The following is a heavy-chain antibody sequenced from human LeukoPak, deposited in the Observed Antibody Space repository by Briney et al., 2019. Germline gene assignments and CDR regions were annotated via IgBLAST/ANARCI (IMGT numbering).Heavy chain of an antibody. Sequence: PSETLSLTCTVSGGSISSYYWSWIRQPPGKGLEWIGYIYYSGSTNYNPSLKSRVTISVDTSKNQFSLKLSSVTAADTAVYYCARDPYYYDSSPRARVIFDYWGQGTLVTVSS. V-gene: IGHV4-59*01. D-gene: IGHD3-22*01. CDR3: ARDPYYYDSSPRARVIFDY. CDR1: GGSISSYY. CDR2: IYYSGST. J-gene: IGHJ4*02.